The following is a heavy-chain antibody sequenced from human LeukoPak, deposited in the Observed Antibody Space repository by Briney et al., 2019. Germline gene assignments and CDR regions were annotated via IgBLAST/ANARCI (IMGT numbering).Heavy chain of an antibody. CDR1: GGTFRSYA. V-gene: IGHV1-69*05. D-gene: IGHD6-6*01. CDR3: ARAARPSYYYYYMDV. J-gene: IGHJ6*03. Sequence: SVQVSCQASGGTFRSYAISWVRPAPGQGLEWMGGLIPIFGTANYVQKFQGRVTITTDESTSTAYMELSSLRSEDTAVYYCARAARPSYYYYYMDVWGKGTTVTVSS. CDR2: LIPIFGTA.